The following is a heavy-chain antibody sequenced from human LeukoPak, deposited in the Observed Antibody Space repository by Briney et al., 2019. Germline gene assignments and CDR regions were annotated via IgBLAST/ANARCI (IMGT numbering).Heavy chain of an antibody. J-gene: IGHJ3*02. Sequence: PSEILSLTCTVSGGSISSYYWSWIRQPPGKGLEWIGYIYYSGSTNYNPSLKSRVTISVDTSKNQFSPKLSSVTAADTAVYYCASSRRYDILTGYDDAFDIWGQGTMVTVSS. V-gene: IGHV4-59*01. CDR3: ASSRRYDILTGYDDAFDI. CDR1: GGSISSYY. CDR2: IYYSGST. D-gene: IGHD3-9*01.